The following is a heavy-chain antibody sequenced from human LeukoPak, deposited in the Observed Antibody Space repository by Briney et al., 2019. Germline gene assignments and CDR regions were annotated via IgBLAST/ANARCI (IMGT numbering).Heavy chain of an antibody. D-gene: IGHD6-13*01. Sequence: GASVKVSCKASGYTFTSYGISWVQQAPGQGLEWMGWISAYNGNTNYAQKLQGRVTMTTDTSTSTAYMELRSLRSDDTAVYYCAREPLSSYSSPGAFDIWGQGTMVTVSS. J-gene: IGHJ3*02. V-gene: IGHV1-18*01. CDR2: ISAYNGNT. CDR3: AREPLSSYSSPGAFDI. CDR1: GYTFTSYG.